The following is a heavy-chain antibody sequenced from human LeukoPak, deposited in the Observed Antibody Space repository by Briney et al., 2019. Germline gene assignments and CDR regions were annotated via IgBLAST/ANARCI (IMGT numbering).Heavy chain of an antibody. D-gene: IGHD3-3*01. CDR3: AKSNDFWSGSSFDY. Sequence: GGSLRLSCAASGFTFSSYGMHWVRQAPGKGLEWVAVISYDGSNKYYADSVKGRFTISRDNSKNTLYLQMNSLRAEDTAVYYCAKSNDFWSGSSFDYWGQGTLVTVSS. V-gene: IGHV3-30*18. CDR1: GFTFSSYG. CDR2: ISYDGSNK. J-gene: IGHJ4*02.